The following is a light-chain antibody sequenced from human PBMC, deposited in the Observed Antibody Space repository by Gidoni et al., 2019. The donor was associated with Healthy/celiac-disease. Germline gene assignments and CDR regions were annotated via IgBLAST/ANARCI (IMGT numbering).Light chain of an antibody. J-gene: IGKJ4*01. CDR1: QGISSY. V-gene: IGKV1-9*01. Sequence: IQLTQSPSFLSASVGDRVTTTCRASQGISSYLAWYQQKPGKAPKLLIYAASTVQSGVPSRFSGSGAGTEFTLTISSLQPEDFATYCCQQLTPLTFGGGTKVEIK. CDR3: QQLTPLT. CDR2: AAS.